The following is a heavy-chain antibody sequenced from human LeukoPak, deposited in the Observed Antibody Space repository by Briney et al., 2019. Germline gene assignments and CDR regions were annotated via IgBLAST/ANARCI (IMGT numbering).Heavy chain of an antibody. J-gene: IGHJ5*02. CDR3: ARGRRAVAGTYNCFDP. D-gene: IGHD6-19*01. CDR2: INPSGSST. Sequence: GASVTVSCKASGYSFTSHYMHWVRQAPGQGLEWMGLINPSGSSTLYAQKFQGRVTMTRDTSTSTVYMELSSLRSEDTAVYYCARGRRAVAGTYNCFDPWGQGTLVTVSS. V-gene: IGHV1-46*01. CDR1: GYSFTSHY.